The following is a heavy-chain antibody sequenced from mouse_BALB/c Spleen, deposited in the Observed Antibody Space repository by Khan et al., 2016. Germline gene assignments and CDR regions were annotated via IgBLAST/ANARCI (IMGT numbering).Heavy chain of an antibody. CDR3: ARGSYGNYVFAY. Sequence: QVRLQQSGAELARPGASVKLSCKASGYTFTSYWMQWVKQRPGQGLQWIGTIYPGDGDTRYTQKFKGKATLTADKSSSTAYMQLSSLASEDSAVYYCARGSYGNYVFAYWGQGTLVTVSA. D-gene: IGHD2-1*01. V-gene: IGHV1-87*01. J-gene: IGHJ3*01. CDR2: IYPGDGDT. CDR1: GYTFTSYW.